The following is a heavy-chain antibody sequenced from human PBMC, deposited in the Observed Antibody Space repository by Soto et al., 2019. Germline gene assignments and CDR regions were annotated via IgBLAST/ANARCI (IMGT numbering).Heavy chain of an antibody. CDR3: ARGRDHCTNGGCLYYFDY. J-gene: IGHJ4*02. D-gene: IGHD2-8*01. CDR2: IIPIFGTA. V-gene: IGHV1-69*13. Sequence: SVKVSCKASGGTFSSYAISWGRQAPGQGLEWMGGIIPIFGTANYAQKFQGRVTINADESTSTAYMERSSLRSEYTAVYYCARGRDHCTNGGCLYYFDYWGQGTLVTVSS. CDR1: GGTFSSYA.